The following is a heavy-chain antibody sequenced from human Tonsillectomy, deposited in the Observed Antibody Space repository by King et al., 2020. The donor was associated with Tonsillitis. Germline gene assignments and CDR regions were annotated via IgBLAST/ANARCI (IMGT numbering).Heavy chain of an antibody. CDR1: AYTFTNYG. Sequence: VQLVESGAEVKKPGASVKVSCKASAYTFTNYGISWVQQAPGQGLEWMGWISAYNGNTNYAQKFQGRVTMTTDTSTSTAYMELRSLRSDDTAVYYCARDRILMTTVIWDYFDYWGQGTLVTVSS. CDR2: ISAYNGNT. D-gene: IGHD4-17*01. CDR3: ARDRILMTTVIWDYFDY. J-gene: IGHJ4*02. V-gene: IGHV1-18*04.